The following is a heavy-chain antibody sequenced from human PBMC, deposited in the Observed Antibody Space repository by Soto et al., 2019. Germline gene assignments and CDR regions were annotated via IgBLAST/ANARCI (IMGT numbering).Heavy chain of an antibody. CDR1: GFTFSSYA. J-gene: IGHJ6*02. CDR2: ISYDGSNK. CDR3: ARESSIAVAGGREYYYYGMEV. D-gene: IGHD6-19*01. Sequence: LRLSCAASGFTFSSYAMHWVRQAPGKGLEWVAVISYDGSNKYYADSVKGRFTISRDNSKNSLYLQMNSLRAEDTAVYYCARESSIAVAGGREYYYYGMEVWGQGTTVTVCS. V-gene: IGHV3-30-3*01.